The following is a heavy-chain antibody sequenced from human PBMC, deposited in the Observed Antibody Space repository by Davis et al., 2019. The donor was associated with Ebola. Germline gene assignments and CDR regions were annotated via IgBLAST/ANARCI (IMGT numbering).Heavy chain of an antibody. CDR3: ARGKTVAGTRGLSWFDP. J-gene: IGHJ5*02. Sequence: AASVKVSCKTSGYTFTSYDINWVRQATGQGLEWMGWISAYNGNTNYAQKLQGRVTMTTDTSTSTAYRELTSLRSEDTAVFFCARGKTVAGTRGLSWFDPWGPGTLVTVSS. D-gene: IGHD6-19*01. CDR1: GYTFTSYD. CDR2: ISAYNGNT. V-gene: IGHV1-18*01.